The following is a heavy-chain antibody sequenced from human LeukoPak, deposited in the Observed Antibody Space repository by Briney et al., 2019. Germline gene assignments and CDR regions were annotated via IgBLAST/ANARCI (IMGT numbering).Heavy chain of an antibody. CDR2: IYPGDSDT. Sequence: GEYLKISCKGSGYSFTSYWIGWVRQMPGRGLEWVGIIYPGDSDTRYSPSFQGQVTISADKSISTAYLQWSSLKASDTAMYYCARQIMYSSSWYYWFDPWGQGTLVTVSS. J-gene: IGHJ5*02. CDR1: GYSFTSYW. D-gene: IGHD6-13*01. CDR3: ARQIMYSSSWYYWFDP. V-gene: IGHV5-51*01.